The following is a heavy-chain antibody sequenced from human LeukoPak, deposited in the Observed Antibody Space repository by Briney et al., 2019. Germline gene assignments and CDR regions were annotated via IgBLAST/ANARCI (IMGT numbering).Heavy chain of an antibody. CDR3: AKDFLITFGGVIAPCFDY. V-gene: IGHV3-23*01. D-gene: IGHD3-16*02. Sequence: GGSLRLSCAASGFTFSSYAMSWVRQAPGKGLEWVSAISGSGGSTYYAVSVKGRFTISRDNSKNTLYLQMNSLRADDTAVYYCAKDFLITFGGVIAPCFDYWGQGTLVTVSS. J-gene: IGHJ4*02. CDR1: GFTFSSYA. CDR2: ISGSGGST.